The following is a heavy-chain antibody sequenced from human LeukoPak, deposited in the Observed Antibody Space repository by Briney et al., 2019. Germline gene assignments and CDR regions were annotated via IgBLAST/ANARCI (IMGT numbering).Heavy chain of an antibody. CDR3: ARPWVTGTTDSDAFDI. CDR2: IYPGDSDT. J-gene: IGHJ3*02. Sequence: HGESLKISCKGSGYSFTSYWIGWVRQMPGKGLEWMGIIYPGDSDTRYSPSFQGQVTISADKSISTAYMELSRLRSDDTAVYYCARPWVTGTTDSDAFDIWGQGTMVTVSS. D-gene: IGHD1-7*01. CDR1: GYSFTSYW. V-gene: IGHV5-51*01.